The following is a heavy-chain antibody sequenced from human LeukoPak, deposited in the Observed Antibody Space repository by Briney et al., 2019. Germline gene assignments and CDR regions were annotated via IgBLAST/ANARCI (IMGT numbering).Heavy chain of an antibody. Sequence: ASVKVSCKASGYTFTSYAMNWVRQAPGQGLEWMGWINTNTGNPTYAQGFTGRFVFSLDTSVSTAYLQISSLKAEDTAVYYCARVEYYDILTGYYISGAFDIWGQGTMVTVSS. J-gene: IGHJ3*02. CDR2: INTNTGNP. D-gene: IGHD3-9*01. V-gene: IGHV7-4-1*02. CDR3: ARVEYYDILTGYYISGAFDI. CDR1: GYTFTSYA.